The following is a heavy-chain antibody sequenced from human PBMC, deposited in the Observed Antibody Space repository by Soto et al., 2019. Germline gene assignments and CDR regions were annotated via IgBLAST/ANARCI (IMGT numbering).Heavy chain of an antibody. CDR3: ATFIFCSSTTCYGREGGD. V-gene: IGHV3-7*03. D-gene: IGHD2-2*01. CDR2: IKQDGREK. CDR1: GFTFSRFW. J-gene: IGHJ4*02. Sequence: GGSLRLSCAASGFTFSRFWMTWVRQAPGKGLEWVANIKQDGREKYYVDSVRGRFTISRDNTKNTLYLQMNSLRAEDTAVYYCATFIFCSSTTCYGREGGDWGQGTLVTVSS.